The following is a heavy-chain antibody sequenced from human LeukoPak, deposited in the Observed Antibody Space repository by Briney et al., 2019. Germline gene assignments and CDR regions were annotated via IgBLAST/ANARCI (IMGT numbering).Heavy chain of an antibody. V-gene: IGHV3-30*18. J-gene: IGHJ3*02. Sequence: GGSLRLSCAASGFTFSSYGMHWVRQAPGKGLEWVAVISYDGSNKYYADSVKGRFTISRDNSKNTLYLQMNSLRAEDTAVYYCAKDLSSDYDFWSGSIGAFDIWGQGTMVTVSS. D-gene: IGHD3-3*01. CDR2: ISYDGSNK. CDR1: GFTFSSYG. CDR3: AKDLSSDYDFWSGSIGAFDI.